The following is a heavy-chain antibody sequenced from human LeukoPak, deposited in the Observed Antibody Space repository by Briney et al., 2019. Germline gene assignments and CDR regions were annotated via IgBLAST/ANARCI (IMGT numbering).Heavy chain of an antibody. V-gene: IGHV1-69*13. CDR3: ARADYGVLYYFDY. Sequence: SVKVSCKASGGTFSSYAISWVRQAPGQGLEWMGEIIPIFGTANYAQKFQGRVTITADESTSTAYMELSSLRSEDTAVYYCARADYGVLYYFDYWGQGTLVTVSS. CDR2: IIPIFGTA. CDR1: GGTFSSYA. J-gene: IGHJ4*02. D-gene: IGHD4-17*01.